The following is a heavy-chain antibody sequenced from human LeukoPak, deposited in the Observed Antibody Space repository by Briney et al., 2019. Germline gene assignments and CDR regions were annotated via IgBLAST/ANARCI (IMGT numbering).Heavy chain of an antibody. D-gene: IGHD3-3*01. Sequence: SETLSLTCAVYGGSFSGYYWSWIRQPPGKGLEWIGEINHSGSTNYNPSLKSRVTISVDTSKNQFSLKLSSVTAADTAVYYCARAGVDYDFWSGYYTRARYYFDYWGQGTLVTVSS. CDR2: INHSGST. V-gene: IGHV4-34*01. J-gene: IGHJ4*02. CDR3: ARAGVDYDFWSGYYTRARYYFDY. CDR1: GGSFSGYY.